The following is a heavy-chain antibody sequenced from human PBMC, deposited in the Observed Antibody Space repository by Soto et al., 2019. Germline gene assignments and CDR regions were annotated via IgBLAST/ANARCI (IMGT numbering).Heavy chain of an antibody. J-gene: IGHJ3*02. CDR1: GGSISSYY. V-gene: IGHV4-4*07. D-gene: IGHD3-10*01. CDR2: IYTSGST. CDR3: ARVARGIGAFDI. Sequence: TVSGGSISSYYWSWIRQPAGKGLEWIGRIYTSGSTNYNPSLRSRVTMSVDTSKNQFSLKLSSVTAADTAVYYCARVARGIGAFDIWGQGTMVTVSS.